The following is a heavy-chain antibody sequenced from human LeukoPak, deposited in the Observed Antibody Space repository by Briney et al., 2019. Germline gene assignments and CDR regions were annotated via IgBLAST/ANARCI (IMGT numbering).Heavy chain of an antibody. CDR2: IIPIFGIA. D-gene: IGHD5-24*01. CDR1: GGTFSSYA. J-gene: IGHJ4*02. V-gene: IGHV1-69*04. Sequence: GASVKVSCKASGGTFSSYAISWVRQAPGQGLEWMGRIIPIFGIANYAQKFQGRVTITADKSTSTVYMELSSLRSEDTAVYCCAREGEDVEMANWGQGTLVTVSS. CDR3: AREGEDVEMAN.